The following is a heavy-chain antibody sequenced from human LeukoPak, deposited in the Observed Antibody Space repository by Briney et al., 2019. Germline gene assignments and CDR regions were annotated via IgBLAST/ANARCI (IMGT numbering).Heavy chain of an antibody. D-gene: IGHD6-19*01. CDR3: ARGYHSVAGTHFYYYYYYMDV. V-gene: IGHV4-34*01. CDR2: INHSGST. J-gene: IGHJ6*03. CDR1: GGSFSGYY. Sequence: SETLSLTCAVYGGSFSGYYWSWIRQPPGKGLEWIGEINHSGSTNYNPSLKSRVTISVDTSKNQFSLKLSSVTAADTAVYYCARGYHSVAGTHFYYYYYYMDVWAKGPRSPSP.